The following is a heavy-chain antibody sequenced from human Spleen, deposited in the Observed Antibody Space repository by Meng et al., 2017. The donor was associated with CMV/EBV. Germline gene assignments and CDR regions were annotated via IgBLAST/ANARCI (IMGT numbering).Heavy chain of an antibody. D-gene: IGHD6-13*01. CDR2: INPNSGGT. J-gene: IGHJ5*02. V-gene: IGHV1-2*02. Sequence: ASVKVSCKASGYTFTGYYMHWVRQAPGQGLEWMGWINPNSGGTNYAQKFQGRVTMTRDTSISTAYMELSRLRSDDTAVYYCARDPIAAAGNNWFDPWGQGTLVTV. CDR3: ARDPIAAAGNNWFDP. CDR1: GYTFTGYY.